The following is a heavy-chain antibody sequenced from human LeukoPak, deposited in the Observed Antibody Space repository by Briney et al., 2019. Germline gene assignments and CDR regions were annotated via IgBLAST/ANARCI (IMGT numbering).Heavy chain of an antibody. CDR2: INPNSGGT. J-gene: IGHJ3*02. CDR1: GYTFTGYY. D-gene: IGHD2-2*01. CDR3: ARGSRDLIDIVVVPAAKGAFDI. V-gene: IGHV1-2*02. Sequence: GASVKVSCKASGYTFTGYYMHWVRQAPGQGLEWMGWINPNSGGTNYAQKFQGRVTMTRDTSISTAYMELSRLRSDDTAVYYCARGSRDLIDIVVVPAAKGAFDIWGQGTMVTVSS.